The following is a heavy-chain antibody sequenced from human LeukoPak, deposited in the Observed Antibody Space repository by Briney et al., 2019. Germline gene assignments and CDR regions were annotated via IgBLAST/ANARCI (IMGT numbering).Heavy chain of an antibody. CDR3: ATAKDGYNYEYYFDY. D-gene: IGHD5-24*01. CDR1: GGSISSGGYY. Sequence: PSETLSLTCSVSGGSISSGGYYWSWIRQPPGKGLEWIGYISYSGSTNYNPSLKSRVTISVDTSNNQFSLKLSSVTAADTAVYYCATAKDGYNYEYYFDYWGQGTLVTVSS. V-gene: IGHV4-61*08. J-gene: IGHJ4*02. CDR2: ISYSGST.